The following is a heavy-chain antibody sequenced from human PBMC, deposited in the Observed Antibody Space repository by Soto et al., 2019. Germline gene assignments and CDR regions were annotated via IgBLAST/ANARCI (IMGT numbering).Heavy chain of an antibody. CDR2: IKSKTDGGTT. Sequence: GGSLRLSCAASGFTFSNAWMSWVRQAPGKGLEWVGRIKSKTDGGTTDYAAPVKGRFTISRDDSKNTLYLQMNSLKTEDTAVYYCTTVFRPKGYYFDYWGQGTLVTVSS. CDR1: GFTFSNAW. CDR3: TTVFRPKGYYFDY. J-gene: IGHJ4*02. V-gene: IGHV3-15*01. D-gene: IGHD3-10*01.